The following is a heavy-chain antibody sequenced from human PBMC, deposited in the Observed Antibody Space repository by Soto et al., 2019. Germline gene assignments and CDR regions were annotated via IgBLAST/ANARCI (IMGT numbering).Heavy chain of an antibody. D-gene: IGHD2-21*01. CDR2: IIPILGIA. CDR1: GVTFSSYT. V-gene: IGHV1-69*02. CDR3: ARADCGGDCYHDAFDI. Sequence: SVKVSCKASGVTFSSYTISWVRQAPGQGLEWMGRIIPILGIANYAQKFQGRVTITADKSTSTAYMELSSLRSEDTAVYYCARADCGGDCYHDAFDIWGQGTMVTVSS. J-gene: IGHJ3*02.